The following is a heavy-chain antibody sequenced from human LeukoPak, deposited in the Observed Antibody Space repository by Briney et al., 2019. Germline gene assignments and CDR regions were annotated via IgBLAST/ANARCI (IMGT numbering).Heavy chain of an antibody. CDR2: ISYDGSNK. V-gene: IGHV3-30-3*01. CDR3: ARSPGYCSSTSCPIQYFQH. CDR1: GFTFSSYA. Sequence: GGSLRLSCAASGFTFSSYAMHWVRQAPGKGLEWVAVISYDGSNKYYADSVKGRFTISRDNSKNTLYLQMNSLRAEDTAVYYCARSPGYCSSTSCPIQYFQHWGQGTLVTVSS. D-gene: IGHD2-2*01. J-gene: IGHJ1*01.